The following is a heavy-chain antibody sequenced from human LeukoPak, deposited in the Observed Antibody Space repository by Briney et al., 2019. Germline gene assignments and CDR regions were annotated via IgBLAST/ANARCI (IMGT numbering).Heavy chain of an antibody. CDR3: AKRIFGWYQIDY. D-gene: IGHD3-3*02. V-gene: IGHV3-23*01. CDR1: GFTFSDYA. Sequence: GGSLRLSCAASGFTFSDYAMSWVRQAPGKGLEWVSAITGPGDSTYYADSVQGRFTISRDNSKNTLYLQINSLRAEDTAVYFCAKRIFGWYQIDYWGQGTLVTVS. J-gene: IGHJ4*02. CDR2: ITGPGDST.